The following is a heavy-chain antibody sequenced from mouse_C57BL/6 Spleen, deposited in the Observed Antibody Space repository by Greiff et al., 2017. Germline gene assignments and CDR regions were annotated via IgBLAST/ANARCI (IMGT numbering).Heavy chain of an antibody. V-gene: IGHV1-69*01. D-gene: IGHD1-1*01. CDR3: ARGDYYGSSRLDY. Sequence: QVHVKQPGAELVMPGASVKLSCKASGYTFTSYWMHWVKQRPGQGLEWIGEIDPSDSYTNYNQKFKGKSTLTVDKSSSTAYMQLSSLTSEDSAVYYCARGDYYGSSRLDYWGQGTTLTVSS. CDR2: IDPSDSYT. J-gene: IGHJ2*01. CDR1: GYTFTSYW.